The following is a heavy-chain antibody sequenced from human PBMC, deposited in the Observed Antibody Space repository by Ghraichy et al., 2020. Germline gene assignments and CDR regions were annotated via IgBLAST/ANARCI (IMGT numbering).Heavy chain of an antibody. J-gene: IGHJ4*02. CDR3: AKDREGRSAWYYFDY. Sequence: GGSLRLSCAASGFTFSSYAMSWVRQAPGKGLEWVSAISGSGGSTYYADSVKGRFTISRDNSKTTLYLQMNSLRAEDTAVYYSAKDREGRSAWYYFDYWGQGTLVTVSS. CDR2: ISGSGGST. CDR1: GFTFSSYA. V-gene: IGHV3-23*01. D-gene: IGHD3-3*01.